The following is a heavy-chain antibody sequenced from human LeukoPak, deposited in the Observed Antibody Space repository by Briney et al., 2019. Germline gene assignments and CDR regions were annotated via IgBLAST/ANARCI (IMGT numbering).Heavy chain of an antibody. D-gene: IGHD6-19*01. CDR1: GFTFSSYS. J-gene: IGHJ4*02. V-gene: IGHV3-66*01. CDR3: AREQWLDY. Sequence: GSLRLSCAASGFTFSSYSMNWVRRAPGKGLEWVSGLSGGGTTYYADSVKGRFTISRDTSKNRLYLQMNLLRAEDTAVYYCAREQWLDYWGQGTLVTVSS. CDR2: LSGGGTT.